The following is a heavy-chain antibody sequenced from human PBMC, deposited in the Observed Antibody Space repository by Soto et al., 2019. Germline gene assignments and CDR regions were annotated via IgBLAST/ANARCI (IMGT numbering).Heavy chain of an antibody. J-gene: IGHJ4*02. V-gene: IGHV1-69*01. Sequence: QVQLVQSGAEAKKPGSSVTVSCKASGGTFSSYAISWVRQAPGQGRAWMGGIIPIFGTANYAQKFQGRVTITEDESTSTAYMELSSLRAEDTAVYYCAGNSGSYFNYFDYWGQGTLVTVSS. CDR3: AGNSGSYFNYFDY. CDR2: IIPIFGTA. D-gene: IGHD1-26*01. CDR1: GGTFSSYA.